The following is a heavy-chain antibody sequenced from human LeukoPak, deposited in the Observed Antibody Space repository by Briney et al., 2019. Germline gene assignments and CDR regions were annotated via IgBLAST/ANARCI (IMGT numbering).Heavy chain of an antibody. CDR1: GYRFTDDY. J-gene: IGHJ4*02. Sequence: RASVKVSCKTSGYRFTDDYIHWVRQAPGQGLEWMGWINPDNDFTNYAPKFRGRVIMTRDTSISTAYMEVRRLTFDDTAIYYCAPTSEAYTSNWSVWGQGTLVTVSP. CDR2: INPDNDFT. D-gene: IGHD3-16*01. V-gene: IGHV1-2*02. CDR3: APTSEAYTSNWSV.